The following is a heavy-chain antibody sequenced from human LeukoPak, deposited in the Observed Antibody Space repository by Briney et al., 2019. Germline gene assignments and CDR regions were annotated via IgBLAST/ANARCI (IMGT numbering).Heavy chain of an antibody. V-gene: IGHV3-11*01. D-gene: IGHD3-16*01. J-gene: IGHJ6*02. CDR3: ARDNVGYYGMDV. CDR2: ISGSGSTI. Sequence: ISGSGSTIYYADSVKGRFTISRDNAKNSLYLQMNSLRAEDTAVYYCARDNVGYYGMDVWGQGTTVTVSS.